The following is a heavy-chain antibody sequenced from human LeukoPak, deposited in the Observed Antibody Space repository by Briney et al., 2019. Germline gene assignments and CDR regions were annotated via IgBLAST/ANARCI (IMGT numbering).Heavy chain of an antibody. Sequence: KPSETLSLTCTVSSGSISSYYWSWIRQPPGKGLEWIGYIFYSGSTNYNPSLKSRVTISVDTSKNQFSLGLSSVTAADTAVYYCARGPTRYYFDCWGQGTPVTVSS. V-gene: IGHV4-59*01. CDR3: ARGPTRYYFDC. CDR2: IFYSGST. CDR1: SGSISSYY. J-gene: IGHJ4*02. D-gene: IGHD4-17*01.